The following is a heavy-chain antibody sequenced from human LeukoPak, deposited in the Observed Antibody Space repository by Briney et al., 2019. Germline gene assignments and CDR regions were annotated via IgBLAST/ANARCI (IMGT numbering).Heavy chain of an antibody. V-gene: IGHV4-61*02. CDR2: IYTSGST. Sequence: SQTLSLTCTVSGGSISSGSYYWSWIRQPAGKGLEWIGRIYTSGSTNYNPSLKSRVAISVDTSKNQFSLKLSSVTAADTAVYYCARAGPFGNWFDPWGQGTLVTVSS. CDR3: ARAGPFGNWFDP. CDR1: GGSISSGSYY. J-gene: IGHJ5*02. D-gene: IGHD3-10*01.